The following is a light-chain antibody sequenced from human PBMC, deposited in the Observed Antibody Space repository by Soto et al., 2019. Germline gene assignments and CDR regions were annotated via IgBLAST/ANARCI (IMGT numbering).Light chain of an antibody. CDR2: GTS. J-gene: IGKJ2*01. Sequence: VLTQSPGTLSLSPGERATLSCRTSQSVGSRDLAWYQQKPGQAPRLLIYGTSTRATGISDRFSGSGSGTDFTLTISRLEPEDFAVYYCQQYGSSPPMYTFGQGTKLEIK. CDR1: QSVGSRD. V-gene: IGKV3-20*01. CDR3: QQYGSSPPMYT.